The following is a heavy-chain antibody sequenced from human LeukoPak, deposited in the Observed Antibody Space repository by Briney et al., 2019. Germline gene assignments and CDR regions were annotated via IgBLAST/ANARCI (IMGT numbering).Heavy chain of an antibody. Sequence: GGSLRLSCAASGFTFSSYWMSWVRQAPGKGLEWVANIKQDGSEKYYVASVKGRFTISRDNAKNSLYLQMNSLRAEDTAVYYCAGLATVTTFYYFDYWGQGTLVTVSS. CDR3: AGLATVTTFYYFDY. J-gene: IGHJ4*02. V-gene: IGHV3-7*01. CDR1: GFTFSSYW. D-gene: IGHD4-17*01. CDR2: IKQDGSEK.